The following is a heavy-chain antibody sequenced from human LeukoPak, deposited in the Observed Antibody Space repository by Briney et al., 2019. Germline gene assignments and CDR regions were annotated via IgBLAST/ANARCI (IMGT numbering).Heavy chain of an antibody. V-gene: IGHV4-38-2*01. J-gene: IGHJ4*02. Sequence: PSVTLSLPCAVSGHPISRGYNWGWIGHPPGKALEWIGRIYHSGSTYYNPSLKSRVTISVDTSKNQFSLKLSSVTAADTAVYYCARRITIFGVVITYYFDYWGQGTLVTVSS. CDR2: IYHSGST. CDR3: ARRITIFGVVITYYFDY. D-gene: IGHD3-3*01. CDR1: GHPISRGYN.